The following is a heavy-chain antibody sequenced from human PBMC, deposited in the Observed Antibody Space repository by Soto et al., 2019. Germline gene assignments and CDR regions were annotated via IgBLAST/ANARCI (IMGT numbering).Heavy chain of an antibody. Sequence: LGRSLRLSCAASGFTFSDHYMDWVRQAPGKGLEWVGRIRNRANGYTTEYVASVKGRFTISRDDSTSSLYLQMNSMKTEDTDVYYCIRDELIAPGTLAYWGQGTLVTVSS. CDR2: IRNRANGYTT. J-gene: IGHJ4*02. CDR1: GFTFSDHY. D-gene: IGHD6-25*01. V-gene: IGHV3-72*01. CDR3: IRDELIAPGTLAY.